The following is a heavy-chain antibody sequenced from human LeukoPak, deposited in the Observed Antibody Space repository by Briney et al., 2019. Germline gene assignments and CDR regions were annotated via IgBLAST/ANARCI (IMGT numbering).Heavy chain of an antibody. D-gene: IGHD2-2*02. CDR1: GYTFTGYY. CDR3: AREGLRYCSSTSCYIRGAFDI. J-gene: IGHJ3*02. CDR2: INPNSGGT. V-gene: IGHV1-2*02. Sequence: ASVKVSCKASGYTFTGYYMHWVRQAPGQGLEWMGWINPNSGGTNYAQKFRGRVTMTRDTSISTAYMELSRLRSDDTAVYYCAREGLRYCSSTSCYIRGAFDIWGQGTMVTVSS.